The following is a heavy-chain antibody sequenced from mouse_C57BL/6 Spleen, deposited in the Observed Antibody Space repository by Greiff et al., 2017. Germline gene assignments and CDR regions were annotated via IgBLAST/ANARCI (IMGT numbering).Heavy chain of an antibody. D-gene: IGHD1-1*01. Sequence: QVQLKQPGTELVKPGASVKLSCKASGYTFTSYWMHWVKQRPGQGLEWIGNINPSNGGTNYNEKFKSKATLTVDKSSSTAYMQLSSLTSEDSAVYYCARALITTVVATDYAMDYWGQGTSVTVSS. J-gene: IGHJ4*01. CDR3: ARALITTVVATDYAMDY. CDR2: INPSNGGT. V-gene: IGHV1-53*01. CDR1: GYTFTSYW.